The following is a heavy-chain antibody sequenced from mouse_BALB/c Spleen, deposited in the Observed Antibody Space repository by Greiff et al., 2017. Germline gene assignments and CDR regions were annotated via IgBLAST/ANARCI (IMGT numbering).Heavy chain of an antibody. CDR2: INSNGGST. Sequence: EVQVVESGGGLVQPGGSLKLSCAASGFTFSSYGMSWVRQTPDKRLELVATINSNGGSTYYPDSVKGRFTISRDNAKNTLYLQMSSLKSEDTAMYYCARDNRYGYAMDYWGQGTSVTVSS. V-gene: IGHV5-6-3*01. CDR3: ARDNRYGYAMDY. J-gene: IGHJ4*01. D-gene: IGHD2-14*01. CDR1: GFTFSSYG.